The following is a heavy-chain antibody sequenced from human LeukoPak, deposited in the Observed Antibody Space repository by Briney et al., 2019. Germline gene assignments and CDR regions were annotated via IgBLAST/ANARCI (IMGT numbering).Heavy chain of an antibody. CDR1: GGSVSSGGYS. J-gene: IGHJ4*02. CDR3: ARALDYGGNQFDY. CDR2: IYYSGST. V-gene: IGHV4-30-4*07. Sequence: SETLSLTCAVSGGSVSSGGYSWSWIRQPPGKGLEWIGYIYYSGSTYYNPSLKSRVTISVDTSKNQSSLKLSSVTAADTAVYYCARALDYGGNQFDYWGQGTLVTVSS. D-gene: IGHD4-23*01.